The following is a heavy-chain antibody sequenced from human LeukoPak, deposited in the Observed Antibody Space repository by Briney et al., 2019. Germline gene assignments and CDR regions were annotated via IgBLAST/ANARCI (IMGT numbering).Heavy chain of an antibody. V-gene: IGHV3-7*01. CDR3: ARDVYYYDSSGSLYYGMDV. Sequence: PGGSLRLSCEVSGFTFSSYWMNWVRQAPGKGLEWVANIKQDGSDKYYVDSVKGRFTISRDNSKNTLYLQMNSLRAEDTAVYYCARDVYYYDSSGSLYYGMDVWGQGATVTVSS. CDR2: IKQDGSDK. CDR1: GFTFSSYW. J-gene: IGHJ6*02. D-gene: IGHD3-22*01.